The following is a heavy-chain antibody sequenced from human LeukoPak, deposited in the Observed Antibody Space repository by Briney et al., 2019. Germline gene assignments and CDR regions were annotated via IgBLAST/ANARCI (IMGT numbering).Heavy chain of an antibody. CDR3: ARRWNYGRNYYIDV. Sequence: SETLSLTCAVYGGSFNIYYWSWIRQSPEKGLEWIGEMNDGGTISCNPSLLSRVTISLDRSKNQFSLKLTSVTTADTAVYYCARRWNYGRNYYIDVWGNGATVSVSS. CDR2: MNDGGTI. CDR1: GGSFNIYY. D-gene: IGHD1-7*01. V-gene: IGHV4-34*01. J-gene: IGHJ6*03.